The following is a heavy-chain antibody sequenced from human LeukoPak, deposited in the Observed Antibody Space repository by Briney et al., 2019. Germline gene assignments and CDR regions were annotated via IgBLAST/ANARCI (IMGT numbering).Heavy chain of an antibody. CDR3: VKSGSYYNEPYYFDY. CDR1: GFTFNSYG. D-gene: IGHD3-10*01. CDR2: IVGSGGST. Sequence: GGSLRLSCAASGFTFNSYGMSWVRQAPGKGLEWVSAIVGSGGSTIYADSVKGRFTISRDNSKNTLYLQMSSLRAEDTAVYYCVKSGSYYNEPYYFDYWGQGTLVTVSS. J-gene: IGHJ4*02. V-gene: IGHV3-23*01.